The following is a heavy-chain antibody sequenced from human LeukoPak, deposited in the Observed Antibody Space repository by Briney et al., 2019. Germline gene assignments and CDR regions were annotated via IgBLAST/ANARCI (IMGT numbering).Heavy chain of an antibody. J-gene: IGHJ4*02. V-gene: IGHV3-30*03. CDR3: ARGARDSSSWWDEYYFDY. Sequence: GGSLRLSCAASGFTFSSYGMHRVRQAPGKGLEWVAVISYDGSNKYYADSVKGRFTISRDNSKNTLYLQMNSLRAEDTAVYYCARGARDSSSWWDEYYFDYWGQGTLVTVSS. CDR2: ISYDGSNK. CDR1: GFTFSSYG. D-gene: IGHD6-13*01.